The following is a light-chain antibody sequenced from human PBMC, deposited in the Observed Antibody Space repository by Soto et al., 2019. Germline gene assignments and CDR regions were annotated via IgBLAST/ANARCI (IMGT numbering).Light chain of an antibody. CDR2: GAS. J-gene: IGKJ3*01. V-gene: IGKV3-20*01. Sequence: EIVLTQSPGTLSLSPGERATLSCRASQSVSSSYLAWYQQKPGQAPRLLIYGASSRATGIPDRFSGSGSGTDFTLTISRLEPEDFALYYCQQYGSSQWTFGPGTKVDIK. CDR1: QSVSSSY. CDR3: QQYGSSQWT.